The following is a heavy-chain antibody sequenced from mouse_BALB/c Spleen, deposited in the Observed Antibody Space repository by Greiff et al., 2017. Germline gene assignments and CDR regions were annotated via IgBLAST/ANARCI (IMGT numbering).Heavy chain of an antibody. V-gene: IGHV5-6-5*01. CDR2: ISSGGST. D-gene: IGHD1-2*01. CDR3: ARGSLIRIRAYWYFDV. CDR1: GFTFSSYA. Sequence: EVQVVESGGGLVKPGGSLKLSCAASGFTFSSYAMSWVRQTPEKRLEWVASISSGGSTYYPDSVKGRFTISRDNARNILYLQMSSLRSEDTAMYYCARGSLIRIRAYWYFDVWGAGTTVTVSS. J-gene: IGHJ1*01.